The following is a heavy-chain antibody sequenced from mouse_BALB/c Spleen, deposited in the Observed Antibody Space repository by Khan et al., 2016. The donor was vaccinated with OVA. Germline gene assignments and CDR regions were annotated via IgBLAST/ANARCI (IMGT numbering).Heavy chain of an antibody. CDR2: IYPGTDNS. CDR3: AREEALYHFDH. V-gene: IGHV1-76*01. D-gene: IGHD3-2*02. J-gene: IGHJ2*01. Sequence: QVQLKQSGAELVRPGASVKLSCKTSGYIFTSYWIHWVKQMSGQGLEWIARIYPGTDNSYYNEKFKDKATLTADKSSSTAYMQLSSLKSEDSDVYVCAREEALYHFDHWGQGTTLTVSS. CDR1: GYIFTSYW.